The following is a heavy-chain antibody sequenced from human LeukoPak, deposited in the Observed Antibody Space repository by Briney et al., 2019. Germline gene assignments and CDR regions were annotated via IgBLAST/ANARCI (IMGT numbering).Heavy chain of an antibody. D-gene: IGHD6-19*01. J-gene: IGHJ3*02. V-gene: IGHV1-18*01. Sequence: ASVKVSCKASGYTFTNYGVSWVRQAPGQGLEWMGWISTYNGNSNYAQKLQDRVTMTTDTSTTTAYMDLRSLRSDDTAVYYCARAGGWAREDYKGDAFDIWGQGTMVTVSS. CDR2: ISTYNGNS. CDR3: ARAGGWAREDYKGDAFDI. CDR1: GYTFTNYG.